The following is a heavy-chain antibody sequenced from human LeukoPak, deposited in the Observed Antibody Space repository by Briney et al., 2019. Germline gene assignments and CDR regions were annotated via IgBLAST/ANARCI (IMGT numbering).Heavy chain of an antibody. CDR2: RSIIASSHTP. V-gene: IGHV3-72*01. CDR1: LRLKLYC. J-gene: IGHJ6*02. D-gene: IGHD1-26*01. CDR3: ARGDSWSYPYYFYYGMDV. Sequence: GGSVRLPYGPWWLRLKLYCILWVRQAPRKGLEWLGRRSIIASSHTPAYAASVKGRFTISRDDSDYSLYLPMNSLKTEDTAVYYCARGDSWSYPYYFYYGMDVWGQGTTVTVSS.